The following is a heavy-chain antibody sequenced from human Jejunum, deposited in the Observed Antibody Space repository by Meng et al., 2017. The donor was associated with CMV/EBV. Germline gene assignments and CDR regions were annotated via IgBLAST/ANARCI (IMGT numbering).Heavy chain of an antibody. V-gene: IGHV4-59*08. CDR3: ARLIPSGGWYYFDY. Sequence: VSGGSISSYYWSWIRQPPGKGLEWIGFISYSGSSNYNPSLKSRVTIYVDTSKNQFSLKLSSVTAADTAVYYCARLIPSGGWYYFDYWGQGTLVTVSS. CDR1: GGSISSYY. CDR2: ISYSGSS. D-gene: IGHD2-15*01. J-gene: IGHJ4*02.